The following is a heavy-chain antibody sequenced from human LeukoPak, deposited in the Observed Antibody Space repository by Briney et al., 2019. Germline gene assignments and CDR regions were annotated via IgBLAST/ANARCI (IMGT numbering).Heavy chain of an antibody. Sequence: PSETLSLTCAVYGGSFSGYYWSWIRQPPGKGLEWIGEIYHSGSTNYNPSLKSRVTISVDTSKNQFSLKLSSVTAADTAVYYCARGLRAFGSGWYYYYMDVWGKGTTVTVSS. CDR3: ARGLRAFGSGWYYYYMDV. J-gene: IGHJ6*03. V-gene: IGHV4-34*01. CDR1: GGSFSGYY. CDR2: IYHSGST. D-gene: IGHD6-19*01.